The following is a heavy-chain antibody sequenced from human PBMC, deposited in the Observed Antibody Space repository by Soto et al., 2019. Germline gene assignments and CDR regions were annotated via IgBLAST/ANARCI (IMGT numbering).Heavy chain of an antibody. V-gene: IGHV4-31*03. J-gene: IGHJ4*02. CDR1: GASVSTGVYY. D-gene: IGHD3-10*02. Sequence: TLSLTCTVSGASVSTGVYYWTWIRQHAGKGLEWIGYIDNSGSTYYNPSLTGRVDISVDTSKNEFSLNLQSLTAADTAFYYCAGAVSDFDVRRYRTSYFDQWGQGILVTV. CDR2: IDNSGST. CDR3: AGAVSDFDVRRYRTSYFDQ.